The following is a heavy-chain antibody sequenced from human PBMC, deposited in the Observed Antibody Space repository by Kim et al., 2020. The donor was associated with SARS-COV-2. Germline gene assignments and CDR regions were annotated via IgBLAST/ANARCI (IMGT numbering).Heavy chain of an antibody. D-gene: IGHD3-10*01. CDR1: GGSFSGYY. Sequence: SETLSLTCAVYGGSFSGYYWSWIRQPPGKGLEWIGEINHSGSTNYNPSLKSRVTISVDTSKNQFSLKLSSVTAADTAVYYCARGREYYGSGRQPGGWYFDLWGRGTLVTVSS. CDR3: ARGREYYGSGRQPGGWYFDL. V-gene: IGHV4-34*01. CDR2: INHSGST. J-gene: IGHJ2*01.